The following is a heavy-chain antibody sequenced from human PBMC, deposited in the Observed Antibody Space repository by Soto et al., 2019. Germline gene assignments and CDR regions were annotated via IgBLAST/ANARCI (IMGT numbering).Heavy chain of an antibody. V-gene: IGHV1-69*01. Sequence: QVQVVQSGVEVRRPGFSVKVSCKASGDTFKNCVISWVRQAPGQGLEWMGGIIPLFGTTDFAPRFQGRLTITTAESTTTAYMELSRLRSEDTATYYFAAELSFGKLSVVWGQGTTVIVSS. CDR2: IIPLFGTT. D-gene: IGHD3-10*01. J-gene: IGHJ6*02. CDR1: GDTFKNCV. CDR3: AAELSFGKLSVV.